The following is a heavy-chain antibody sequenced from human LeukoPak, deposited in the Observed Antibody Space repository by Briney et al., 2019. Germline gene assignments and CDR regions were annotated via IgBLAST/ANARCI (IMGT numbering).Heavy chain of an antibody. CDR1: GGSISSGDYY. J-gene: IGHJ3*02. CDR2: IYYSGST. D-gene: IGHD1-26*01. Sequence: PSETLSLTCTVSGGSISSGDYYWSWIRQPPGKGLEWIGYIYYSGSTYYNPSLKSRVTISVDTSKNQFSLKLSSVTAADTAVYYCARDSGRSDAFDIWGQGTMVTVSS. V-gene: IGHV4-30-4*08. CDR3: ARDSGRSDAFDI.